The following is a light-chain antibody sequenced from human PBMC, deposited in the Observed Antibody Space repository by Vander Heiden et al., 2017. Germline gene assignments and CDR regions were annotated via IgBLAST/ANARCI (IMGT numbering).Light chain of an antibody. CDR3: HQYGRSPFT. CDR2: DAS. Sequence: EIVLTQSPGTLSLSPGETATLSCRASQTVNSRFLAWYQHKRGQAPRLLMFDASTRAAGVQERFSGSGSGTDFTLTISRLEPEDFAVYHCHQYGRSPFTFGHGTKVEFK. CDR1: QTVNSRF. J-gene: IGKJ3*01. V-gene: IGKV3-20*01.